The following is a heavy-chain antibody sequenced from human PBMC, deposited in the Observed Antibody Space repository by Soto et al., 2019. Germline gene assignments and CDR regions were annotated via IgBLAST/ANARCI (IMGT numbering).Heavy chain of an antibody. V-gene: IGHV3-23*01. CDR1: GFTFSSYA. Sequence: GGSLRLSCAASGFTFSSYAMSWVRQAPGKGLEWVSAISGSGGSTYYADSVKGRFTISRDNSKNTLYLQMNSLRAEDTAVYCCAKAERFLEWLLPNFDYWGQGTLVTVSS. CDR2: ISGSGGST. J-gene: IGHJ4*02. D-gene: IGHD3-3*01. CDR3: AKAERFLEWLLPNFDY.